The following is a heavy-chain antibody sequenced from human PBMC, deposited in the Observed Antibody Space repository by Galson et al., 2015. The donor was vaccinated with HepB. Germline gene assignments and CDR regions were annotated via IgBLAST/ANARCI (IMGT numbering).Heavy chain of an antibody. CDR2: VKNRFDGGTI. J-gene: IGHJ4*02. Sequence: SLRLSCAASGFTFYNAWMNWVRQAPGKGLEWIGRVKNRFDGGTIDYAAPVKGRFTISRDDSKNTLYLQMNSLKTEDTAVYYCITDLESIDTSYWGQGTLVSVSS. D-gene: IGHD6-6*01. CDR1: GFTFYNAW. V-gene: IGHV3-15*01. CDR3: ITDLESIDTSY.